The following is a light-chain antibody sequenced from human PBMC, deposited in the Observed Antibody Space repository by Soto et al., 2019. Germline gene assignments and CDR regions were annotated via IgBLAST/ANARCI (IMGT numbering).Light chain of an antibody. CDR2: DAS. J-gene: IGKJ5*01. V-gene: IGKV1D-16*01. Sequence: DIQMTQSPSSLSATISDRVTITCRASQGISTWLAWYQQKPEKAPKTLIFDASTLQGGVPSRFSGSGSGTDFTLTISSLQPEDFGVYYCQQRGSWPPTFGQGTRLEIK. CDR1: QGISTW. CDR3: QQRGSWPPT.